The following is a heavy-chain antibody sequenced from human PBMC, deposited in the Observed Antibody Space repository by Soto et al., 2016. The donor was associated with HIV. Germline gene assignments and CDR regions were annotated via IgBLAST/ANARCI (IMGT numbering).Heavy chain of an antibody. CDR2: IQSKVDGGTI. D-gene: IGHD1-20*01. CDR3: TTNGISGSRWWYSGLDV. J-gene: IGHJ6*02. V-gene: IGHV3-15*01. CDR1: GVTFRNAW. Sequence: EVQLVQSGGGLVKPGGSLRLSCVASGVTFRNAWMSWVRQAPGKGLEWVGRIQSKVDGGTIDYAAPVKGRFTISRDDSQDTLYLQMNSLETDDTATYFCTTNGISGSRWWYSGLDVWGQGTTVTVSS.